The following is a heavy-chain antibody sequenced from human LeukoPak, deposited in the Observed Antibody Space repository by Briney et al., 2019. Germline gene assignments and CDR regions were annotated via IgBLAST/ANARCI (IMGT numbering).Heavy chain of an antibody. CDR3: AKDRYYTNGIDAFDV. V-gene: IGHV3-23*01. Sequence: GGSLRLSCATSGFIFSNFAMGWVRQAPGKGLEWVSSISGGGSITDVADSVKGRFTISRDNSKNTLYLQMNSLTVEDTAEYFCAKDRYYTNGIDAFDVWGQGTMVTVSS. D-gene: IGHD3-22*01. CDR2: ISGGGSIT. CDR1: GFIFSNFA. J-gene: IGHJ3*01.